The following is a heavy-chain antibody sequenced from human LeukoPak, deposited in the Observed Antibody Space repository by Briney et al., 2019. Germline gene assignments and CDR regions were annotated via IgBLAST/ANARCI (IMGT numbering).Heavy chain of an antibody. V-gene: IGHV3-7*03. CDR3: ARGGTGLGYYGMDV. J-gene: IGHJ6*02. Sequence: PGGSLRLSCAASGFTFSTFWMTWVRQAPGKGLEWVASIKYNGSEKYYVDSVKGRFTISRDNAKNSLYLQMNSLRAEDTAVYYCARGGTGLGYYGMDVWGQGTTVTVSS. D-gene: IGHD1-14*01. CDR1: GFTFSTFW. CDR2: IKYNGSEK.